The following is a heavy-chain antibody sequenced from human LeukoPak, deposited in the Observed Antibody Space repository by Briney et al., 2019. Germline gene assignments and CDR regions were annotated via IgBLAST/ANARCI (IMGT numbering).Heavy chain of an antibody. V-gene: IGHV4-34*01. Sequence: PSETLSLTCAVYGGSFSGYYWSWIRQPPGKGLEWIGEINHSGSTNYNPSLKSRVTISVDTSKNQFSQKLSSVTAADTAVYYCARGNVIMVRGVRDNYYYGMDVWGKGTTVTVSS. CDR3: ARGNVIMVRGVRDNYYYGMDV. J-gene: IGHJ6*04. D-gene: IGHD3-10*01. CDR2: INHSGST. CDR1: GGSFSGYY.